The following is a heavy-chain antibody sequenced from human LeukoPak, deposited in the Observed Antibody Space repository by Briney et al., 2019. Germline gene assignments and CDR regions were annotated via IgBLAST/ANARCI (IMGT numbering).Heavy chain of an antibody. CDR1: GLTFSNYA. CDR2: TGGGSGI. D-gene: IGHD3-9*01. CDR3: AKWGDYDVLTGYYVSDY. Sequence: GASLRLCCAASGLTFSNYAMSWGRQAPGQGLELVSATGGGSGIYYADSMKSRFTISRDNSKNTLYLQINSLRAEDTAVYYCAKWGDYDVLTGYYVSDYWGQGTLVTVSS. J-gene: IGHJ4*02. V-gene: IGHV3-23*01.